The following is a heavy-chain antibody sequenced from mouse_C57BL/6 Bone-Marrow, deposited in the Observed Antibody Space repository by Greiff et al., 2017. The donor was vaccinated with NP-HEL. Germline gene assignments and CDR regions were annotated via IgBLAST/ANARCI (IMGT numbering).Heavy chain of an antibody. J-gene: IGHJ4*01. D-gene: IGHD2-10*01. Sequence: VQLKESGPELVKPGDSVKISCKASGYSFTGYFMNWVMQSHGKSLEWIGRINPYNGDTFYNQKFKGKATLTVDKSSSTAHMELRSLTSEDSAVYYCARGPTGAMDYWGQGTSVTVSS. V-gene: IGHV1-20*01. CDR2: INPYNGDT. CDR1: GYSFTGYF. CDR3: ARGPTGAMDY.